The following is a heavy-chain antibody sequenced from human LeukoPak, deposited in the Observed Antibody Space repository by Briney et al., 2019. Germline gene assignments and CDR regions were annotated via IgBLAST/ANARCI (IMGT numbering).Heavy chain of an antibody. D-gene: IGHD3-22*01. Sequence: GGSLRLSCAASGFTFSSYAMTWVRQAPGKGLEWVSGISGSDDSTYYADSVKGRFTISRDNSKNTLYLQMNSLRAEDTAVYYCAKKESSGYYYVYWGQGTLVTVSS. J-gene: IGHJ4*02. V-gene: IGHV3-23*01. CDR1: GFTFSSYA. CDR2: ISGSDDST. CDR3: AKKESSGYYYVY.